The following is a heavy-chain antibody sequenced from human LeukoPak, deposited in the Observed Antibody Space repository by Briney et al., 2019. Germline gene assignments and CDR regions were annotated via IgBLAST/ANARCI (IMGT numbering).Heavy chain of an antibody. Sequence: GGSLRLSCAASGFTFSSYSMNWVRKAPGKGLEWVSSISSSSSYIYYADSVNGRFTISRDNAKNSLYLQMNSLRAEDTAVYYCAREGAHTHYPYYFDYWGQGTLVTVSS. CDR3: AREGAHTHYPYYFDY. D-gene: IGHD1-26*01. J-gene: IGHJ4*02. V-gene: IGHV3-21*01. CDR2: ISSSSSYI. CDR1: GFTFSSYS.